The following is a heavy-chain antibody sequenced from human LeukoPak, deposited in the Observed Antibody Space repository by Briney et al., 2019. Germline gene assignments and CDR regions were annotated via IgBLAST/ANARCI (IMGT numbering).Heavy chain of an antibody. D-gene: IGHD2-21*02. CDR2: ISYDGSNK. CDR3: AKSPGIGVVVTAIFDY. J-gene: IGHJ4*02. CDR1: GFTFSSYG. Sequence: GGSLRLSCAASGFTFSSYGMHWVRQAPGKGLEWVAVISYDGSNKYYADSVKGRFTISRDNSKNALYLQMNSLRAEDTAVYYCAKSPGIGVVVTAIFDYWGQGTLVTVSS. V-gene: IGHV3-30*18.